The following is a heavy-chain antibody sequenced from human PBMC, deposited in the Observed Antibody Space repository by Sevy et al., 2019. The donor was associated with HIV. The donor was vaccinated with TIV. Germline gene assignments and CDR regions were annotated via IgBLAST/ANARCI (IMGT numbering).Heavy chain of an antibody. D-gene: IGHD5-12*01. CDR1: GYTFTKYY. V-gene: IGHV1-46*01. Sequence: ASVKVSCEASGYTFTKYYMHWVRQAPGQGLEWMGIMKPNDGGTTCAQKFQGRVTMTRDTSTTTVYMELTSLRSEDTAVYSCARGSSGSQPFDYWGQGTLVTVSS. CDR3: ARGSSGSQPFDY. CDR2: MKPNDGGT. J-gene: IGHJ4*02.